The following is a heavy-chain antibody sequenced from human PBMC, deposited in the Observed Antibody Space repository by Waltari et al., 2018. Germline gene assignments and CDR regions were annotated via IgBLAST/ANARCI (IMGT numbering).Heavy chain of an antibody. CDR1: GFSFRNHW. V-gene: IGHV3-74*01. J-gene: IGHJ4*02. CDR3: VRGMVRAVGFDF. CDR2: INSDGSAT. D-gene: IGHD1-26*01. Sequence: EVQLVESGGGLVQPGGSLRLSCAASGFSFRNHWFHWVRQAPGKGLGWVSCINSDGSATCYADSVKGRFTISRDDAKNTLYLQMNSLRAEDTAVYYCVRGMVRAVGFDFWGQGTLVTVSS.